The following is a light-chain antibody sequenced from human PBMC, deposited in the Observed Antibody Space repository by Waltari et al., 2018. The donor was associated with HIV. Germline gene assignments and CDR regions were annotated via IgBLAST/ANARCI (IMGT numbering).Light chain of an antibody. CDR3: QAWDSSTVV. Sequence: SCACPQPPSVSVSTTLSPRITTLSCHICAQKSCWYQQRPGQSPVLVIYQDSKRPSAIPERFSGSNSGNTATLTISGTQAMDEADYYCQAWDSSTVVFGGGTKLTVL. V-gene: IGLV3-1*01. CDR2: QDS. J-gene: IGLJ2*01. CDR1: HICAQK.